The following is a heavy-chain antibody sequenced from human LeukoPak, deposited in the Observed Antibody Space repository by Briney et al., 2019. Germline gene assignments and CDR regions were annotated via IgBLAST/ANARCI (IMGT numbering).Heavy chain of an antibody. CDR1: GFTFSNYA. CDR2: ITGPGGGT. CDR3: AKDWDSGSYGNYFDY. D-gene: IGHD1-26*01. Sequence: HPGGSLRLSCVASGFTFSNYAMSWVRQAPGKGLEWVSTITGPGGGTYYADSVQGRFTISRDNSDNTLYLQMNSLRAEDTAVYYCAKDWDSGSYGNYFDYWGQGTLVTVSS. V-gene: IGHV3-23*01. J-gene: IGHJ4*02.